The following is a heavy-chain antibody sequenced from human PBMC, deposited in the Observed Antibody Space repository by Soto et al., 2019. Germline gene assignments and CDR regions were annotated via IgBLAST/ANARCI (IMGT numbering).Heavy chain of an antibody. CDR2: VYHSEKT. D-gene: IGHD2-8*01. J-gene: IGHJ2*01. Sequence: QVQLQESGPGLVKPSETLLLTCTVSGDYVTSHYWSWIRQPPGKGLEWIGYVYHSEKTDSSPSLKSRVTIAVDTSKNQISLSLPSATASDTAIYYCARPKGVAPAVWYFDLWGRGTLVTVSS. V-gene: IGHV4-59*08. CDR3: ARPKGVAPAVWYFDL. CDR1: GDYVTSHY.